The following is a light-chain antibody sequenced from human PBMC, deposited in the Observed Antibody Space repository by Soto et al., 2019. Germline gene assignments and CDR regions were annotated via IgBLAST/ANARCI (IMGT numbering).Light chain of an antibody. CDR3: AGPIT. CDR1: QSVSSN. J-gene: IGKJ5*01. CDR2: GAS. Sequence: EIVMTQSPATLSVSPGERATISCRASQSVSSNLAWYQQKPGQAPRLLIYGASTRATGIPARFSGSGSGTEFTLTISSLQSEDFAVYYCAGPITFGQGTRLEIK. V-gene: IGKV3-15*01.